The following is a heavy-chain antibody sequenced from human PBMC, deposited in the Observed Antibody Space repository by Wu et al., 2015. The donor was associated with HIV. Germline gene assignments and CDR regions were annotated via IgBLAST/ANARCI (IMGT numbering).Heavy chain of an antibody. D-gene: IGHD6-13*01. V-gene: IGHV1-69-2*01. Sequence: VQLVQSGPDVKAPGTSMKVSCRTSGFAFINYYISWVQQAPGKGLKWMGFVDPENGQTMYAEKFRRRVTITADRSTDTAYMELTRLTPEDTAIYYCARGPPIAAAGPLAGPAFDYWGQGTLVTVSS. CDR3: ARGPPIAAAGPLAGPAFDY. CDR1: GFAFINYY. CDR2: VDPENGQT. J-gene: IGHJ4*02.